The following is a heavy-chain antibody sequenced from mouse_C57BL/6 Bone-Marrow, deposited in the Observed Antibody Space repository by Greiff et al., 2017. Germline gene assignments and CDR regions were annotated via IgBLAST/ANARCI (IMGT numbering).Heavy chain of an antibody. J-gene: IGHJ1*03. D-gene: IGHD1-1*01. V-gene: IGHV1-22*01. CDR2: INPNNGGT. Sequence: VQLKQSGPELVKPGASVKMSCKASGYTFTDYNMHWVKQSHGKSLEWIGYINPNNGGTSYNQKFKGKATLTVNKSSSTAYMELRSLTSEDSAVYYCARTRYYDGSSYWYFDVWGTGTTVTVSS. CDR3: ARTRYYDGSSYWYFDV. CDR1: GYTFTDYN.